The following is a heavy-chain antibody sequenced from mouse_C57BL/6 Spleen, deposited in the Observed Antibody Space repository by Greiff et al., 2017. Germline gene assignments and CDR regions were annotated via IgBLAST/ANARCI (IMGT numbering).Heavy chain of an antibody. J-gene: IGHJ2*01. CDR3: ARSDGYYPHYFDY. CDR1: GFTFTDYY. D-gene: IGHD2-3*01. V-gene: IGHV7-3*01. Sequence: EVKVVESGGGLVQPGGSLSLSCAASGFTFTDYYMSWVRQPPGKALEWLGFIRNKANGYTTEYSASVKGRFTISRDNSQSILYLQMNALRAEDSATYYCARSDGYYPHYFDYWGQGTTLTVSS. CDR2: IRNKANGYTT.